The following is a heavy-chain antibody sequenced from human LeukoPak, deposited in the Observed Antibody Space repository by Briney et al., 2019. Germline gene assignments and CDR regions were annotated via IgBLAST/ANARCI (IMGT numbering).Heavy chain of an antibody. D-gene: IGHD2-15*01. V-gene: IGHV3-30*02. J-gene: IGHJ4*02. CDR2: IRYDGSNE. CDR1: GFTFSSYG. CDR3: AKHGLPLVVISAPLDY. Sequence: GGSLRLSCAASGFTFSSYGMHWVRQAPGKGLEWVSFIRYDGSNEYYADSVRGRFTISRDNSKNTLYLQMNSLRAEDTAVYYCAKHGLPLVVISAPLDYWGQGTLVTVAS.